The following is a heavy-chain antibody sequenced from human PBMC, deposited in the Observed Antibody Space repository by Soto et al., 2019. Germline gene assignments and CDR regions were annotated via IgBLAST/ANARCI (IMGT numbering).Heavy chain of an antibody. CDR3: VRDRDSRPYDVFDI. V-gene: IGHV3-21*01. D-gene: IGHD6-13*01. CDR2: ISSSSSYI. J-gene: IGHJ3*02. CDR1: GFTFSSYS. Sequence: GGSLRLSCAASGFTFSSYSMNWVRQAPGKGLEWVSSISSSSSYIYYADPVKGRFTISRDNAKNSLYLQMNSLRAEDTAVYYCVRDRDSRPYDVFDIWGQGTMVTVSS.